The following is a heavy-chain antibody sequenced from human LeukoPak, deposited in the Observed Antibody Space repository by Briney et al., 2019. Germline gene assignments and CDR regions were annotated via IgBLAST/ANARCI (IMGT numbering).Heavy chain of an antibody. Sequence: PGRSLRLSCAASGFTFSSYAMPWVRQAPGKGLEWVAVISYDGSNKYYADSVKGRFTISRDNSKNTLYLQMNSLRAEDTAVYYCARNRYPSRVGGLDYWGQGTLVTVSS. CDR3: ARNRYPSRVGGLDY. D-gene: IGHD1-26*01. J-gene: IGHJ4*02. CDR1: GFTFSSYA. V-gene: IGHV3-30-3*01. CDR2: ISYDGSNK.